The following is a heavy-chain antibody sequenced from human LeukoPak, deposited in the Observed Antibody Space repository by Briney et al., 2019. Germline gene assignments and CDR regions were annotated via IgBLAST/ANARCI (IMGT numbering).Heavy chain of an antibody. CDR2: INPNSGGT. J-gene: IGHJ4*02. V-gene: IGHV1-2*06. CDR1: GYTFTGYY. Sequence: GASVKVSCKTSGYTFTGYYIHWVRQAPGQGLEWMGRINPNSGGTNYAQKFQGRVTMTRDTSISTAYMELSRLTSDDTAVYYCARTYSSSDEFDYWGQGTLVTVSS. D-gene: IGHD6-13*01. CDR3: ARTYSSSDEFDY.